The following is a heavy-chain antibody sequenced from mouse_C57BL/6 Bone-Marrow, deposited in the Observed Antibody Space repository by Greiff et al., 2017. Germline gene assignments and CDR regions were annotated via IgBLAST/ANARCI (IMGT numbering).Heavy chain of an antibody. CDR1: GYTFTSYW. CDR3: ARTYYDYDGLAY. D-gene: IGHD2-4*01. V-gene: IGHV1-59*01. CDR2: IDPSDSYT. Sequence: VQLQQPGAELVRPGTSVKLSCKASGYTFTSYWMHWVKQRPGQGLEWIGVIDPSDSYTNYNQKFKGKATLSVDTSSSTAYMQLSSLTSEDSAVYYCARTYYDYDGLAYWGQGTLVTVSA. J-gene: IGHJ3*01.